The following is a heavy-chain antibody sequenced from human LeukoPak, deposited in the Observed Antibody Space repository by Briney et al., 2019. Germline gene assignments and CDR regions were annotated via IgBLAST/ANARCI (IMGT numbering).Heavy chain of an antibody. J-gene: IGHJ4*02. CDR2: ITGSGSST. D-gene: IGHD3-22*01. Sequence: GGSLRLSCAASGFTFSNYAMHWVRQAPGKGLEWVSVITGSGSSTSYADSVKGRFTISRDNSKNTLYLQMSSLRAEDTAIYYCAKDDSTGYYYFDYWGQGTLVTVSS. CDR1: GFTFSNYA. CDR3: AKDDSTGYYYFDY. V-gene: IGHV3-23*01.